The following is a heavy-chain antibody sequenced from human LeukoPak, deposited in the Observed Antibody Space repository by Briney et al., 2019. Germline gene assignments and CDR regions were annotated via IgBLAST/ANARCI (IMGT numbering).Heavy chain of an antibody. Sequence: GGSLRLSCAASGFTFSSYWMSWVRQAPGKGLEWVSAISGSGGSTYYADSVKGRFTISRDNSKNTLYLQMNSLRAEDTAVYYCAKDGPRRGYSYGSFDYWGQGTLVTVSS. CDR3: AKDGPRRGYSYGSFDY. CDR1: GFTFSSYW. CDR2: ISGSGGST. V-gene: IGHV3-23*01. D-gene: IGHD5-18*01. J-gene: IGHJ4*02.